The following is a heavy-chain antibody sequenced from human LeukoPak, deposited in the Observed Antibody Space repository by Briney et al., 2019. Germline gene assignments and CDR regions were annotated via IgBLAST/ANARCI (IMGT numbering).Heavy chain of an antibody. CDR3: ARAGGYCSGGSCYMAYYFDY. CDR1: GGSFSGYY. V-gene: IGHV4-34*01. CDR2: INHSGST. Sequence: SETLSCTCAVYGGSFSGYYWSWLRPPPGQGLEWLGDINHSGSTNYNPSLKSRVTISVDTSKNQFSLKLSSVTAADTAAYYCARAGGYCSGGSCYMAYYFDYWGQGTLVTVSS. J-gene: IGHJ4*02. D-gene: IGHD2-15*01.